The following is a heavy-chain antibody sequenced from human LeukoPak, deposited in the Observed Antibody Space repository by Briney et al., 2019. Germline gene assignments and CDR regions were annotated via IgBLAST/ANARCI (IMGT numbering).Heavy chain of an antibody. CDR1: GYTSTRYD. J-gene: IGHJ4*02. CDR3: ARGSSGWYGQRFDY. CDR2: MNPNSGNT. Sequence: GASVKVSCKASGYTSTRYDINWVRQASGQGREGMGWMNPNSGNTGYAQNFQGRVTTTRNPSISTAYMELSSLRSEDTAVYYCARGSSGWYGQRFDYWGQGTLVTVSS. V-gene: IGHV1-8*01. D-gene: IGHD6-19*01.